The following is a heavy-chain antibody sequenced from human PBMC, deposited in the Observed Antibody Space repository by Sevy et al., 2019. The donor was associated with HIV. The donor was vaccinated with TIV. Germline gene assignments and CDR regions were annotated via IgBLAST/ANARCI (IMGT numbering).Heavy chain of an antibody. CDR2: IIPMFGTA. D-gene: IGHD4-17*01. CDR3: AKADYGDYPLDY. Sequence: ASVKVSCKAFGGTFSSYAINWVRQAPGHGLEWMGGIIPMFGTAKYAQKFQGRVTITADESTSTAYMELSSLRSEETAVYYCAKADYGDYPLDYWGQGTLVTVSS. V-gene: IGHV1-69*13. J-gene: IGHJ4*02. CDR1: GGTFSSYA.